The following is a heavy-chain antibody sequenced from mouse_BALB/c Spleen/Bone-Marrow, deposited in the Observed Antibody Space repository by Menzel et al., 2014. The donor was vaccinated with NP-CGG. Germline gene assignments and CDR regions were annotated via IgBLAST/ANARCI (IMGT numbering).Heavy chain of an antibody. CDR3: ASYVYGYYFDY. CDR2: IDPANVNT. D-gene: IGHD1-1*01. V-gene: IGHV14-3*02. J-gene: IGHJ2*01. CDR1: GFNIKDTY. Sequence: VQLQQSGAELVKPGASVKLSCTASGFNIKDTYMHWVKQRPEQGLEWIGRIDPANVNTKYDPKFQGKATITADTSSNTAYLQLSSLTSEDTVVYYCASYVYGYYFDYWGQGTPLTVSS.